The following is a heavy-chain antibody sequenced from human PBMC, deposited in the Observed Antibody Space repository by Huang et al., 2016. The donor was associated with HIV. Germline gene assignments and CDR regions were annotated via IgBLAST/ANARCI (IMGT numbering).Heavy chain of an antibody. CDR1: GYTFTNYD. CDR2: MNPKSGNV. CDR3: ARGFGINYNHEAFDV. Sequence: QIQLAQSGAEVKKPGASVKVSCKASGYTFTNYDINWVRQASGQGVEWMGWMNPKSGNVGYTKKFQCRVAILRNSSINTSYVEVTSLTSEDTAVYYCARGFGINYNHEAFDVWGQGTMVTVSS. D-gene: IGHD3-10*01. V-gene: IGHV1-8*01. J-gene: IGHJ3*01.